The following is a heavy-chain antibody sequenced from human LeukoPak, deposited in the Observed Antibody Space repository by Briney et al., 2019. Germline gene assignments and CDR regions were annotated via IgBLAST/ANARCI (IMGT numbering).Heavy chain of an antibody. Sequence: GGSLRLSWAASGFTFSSYGMHWVRQAPGKGLEWVAFIRYDGSNKYYADSVKGRFTISRDNSKNTLYLQMNSLRAEDTAVYYCAKDHQSISPTTIVVVHWYFDLWGRGTLVTVSS. CDR1: GFTFSSYG. J-gene: IGHJ2*01. CDR2: IRYDGSNK. D-gene: IGHD3-22*01. CDR3: AKDHQSISPTTIVVVHWYFDL. V-gene: IGHV3-30*02.